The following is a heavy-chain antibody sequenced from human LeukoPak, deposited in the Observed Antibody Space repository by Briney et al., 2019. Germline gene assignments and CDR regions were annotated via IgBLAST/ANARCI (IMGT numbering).Heavy chain of an antibody. CDR1: GYTFTSYY. J-gene: IGHJ6*02. D-gene: IGHD1-1*01. V-gene: IGHV1-46*01. CDR2: INPSVGGT. CDR3: ARDGEEVQGTDV. Sequence: ASVKVSCKPLGYTFTSYYIHWVRQAPGQGLEWMGIINPSVGGTTYAQKFQGRVTMTRDTSTNTFNMELSSLRSEDTAMYYCARDGEEVQGTDVWGQGTTVIVSS.